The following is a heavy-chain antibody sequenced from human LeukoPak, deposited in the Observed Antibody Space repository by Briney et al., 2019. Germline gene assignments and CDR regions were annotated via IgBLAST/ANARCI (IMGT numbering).Heavy chain of an antibody. CDR2: INQDGTEK. J-gene: IGHJ4*02. CDR3: ARGVPLGSADFDY. V-gene: IGHV3-7*01. Sequence: GGSLRLSCAASGFTFSSYGMHWVRQAPGQGLEWVANINQDGTEKYYVDSVKGRFTVSRDNAKNSLYLQMNSLRAEDTAVYYCARGVPLGSADFDYWGQGTLVTVSS. D-gene: IGHD6-25*01. CDR1: GFTFSSYG.